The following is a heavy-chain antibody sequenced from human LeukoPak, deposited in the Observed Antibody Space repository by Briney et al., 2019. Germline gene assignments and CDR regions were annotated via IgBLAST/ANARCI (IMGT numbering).Heavy chain of an antibody. D-gene: IGHD6-13*01. CDR2: IWYDGSNK. CDR3: ARDPGYTGTALDY. CDR1: GFTFADYA. V-gene: IGHV3-33*08. Sequence: PGRSLRLSCAASGFTFADYAMHWVRQAPGKGLEWVAVIWYDGSNKYYADSVKGRFTISRDNSKNTLYLQMNSLRAEDTAVYYCARDPGYTGTALDYWGQGTLVTVSS. J-gene: IGHJ4*02.